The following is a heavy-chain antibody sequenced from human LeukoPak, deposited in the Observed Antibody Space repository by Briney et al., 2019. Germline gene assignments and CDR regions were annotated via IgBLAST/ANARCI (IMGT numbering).Heavy chain of an antibody. D-gene: IGHD3-10*01. Sequence: GGSLRLSCAASGFTFSSYWMSWVRQAPGKGLEWVANIKQDGSEKYYVDPVKGRFTISRDNAKNSLYLQMNSLRAEDTAVYYCAREVEEWFGEPSFDYWGQGTLVTVSS. CDR3: AREVEEWFGEPSFDY. J-gene: IGHJ4*02. CDR2: IKQDGSEK. V-gene: IGHV3-7*03. CDR1: GFTFSSYW.